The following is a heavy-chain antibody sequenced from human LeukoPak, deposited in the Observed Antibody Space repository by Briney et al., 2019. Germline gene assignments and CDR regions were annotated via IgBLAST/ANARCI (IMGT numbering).Heavy chain of an antibody. Sequence: PGGSLRLSCVASGFTFSSYWMTWVRQAPGKGLEWVANINRDGSDRNYVDSVRGRFTISRDNAKNSLYLQMSSLRAEDTAVYYCARDESPGSTSGRFDYDTFDIWGQGTMVTVSS. CDR3: ARDESPGSTSGRFDYDTFDI. V-gene: IGHV3-7*01. D-gene: IGHD2-2*01. CDR1: GFTFSSYW. CDR2: INRDGSDR. J-gene: IGHJ3*02.